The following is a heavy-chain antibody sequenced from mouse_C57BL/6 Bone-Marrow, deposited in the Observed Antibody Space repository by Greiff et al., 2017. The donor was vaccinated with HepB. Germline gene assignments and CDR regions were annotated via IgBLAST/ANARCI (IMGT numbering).Heavy chain of an antibody. J-gene: IGHJ2*01. D-gene: IGHD1-1*01. Sequence: EVKVEESGGGLVQPGGSMKLSCVASGFTFSNYWMNWVRQSPEKGLEWVAQIRLKSDTYATHYAESVQGRFTISRDDSKSSVYLQMNNLRAEDTEIYYCTCYITTVVVFDYWGQGTTLTVSS. CDR1: GFTFSNYW. CDR3: TCYITTVVVFDY. CDR2: IRLKSDTYAT. V-gene: IGHV6-3*01.